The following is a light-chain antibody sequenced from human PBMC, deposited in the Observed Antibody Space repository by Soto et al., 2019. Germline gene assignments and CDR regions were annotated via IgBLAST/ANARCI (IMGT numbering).Light chain of an antibody. CDR3: QQYGNLIT. Sequence: EIVLTQSPGTLSLSPGERATLSSRASQGVTSNYLAWHQHKPGQPPRLLIYGASSRATGIPDRFSGGGSGTDFTLTISRLEPEDFAVYYCQQYGNLITFGQGTRLEIK. CDR2: GAS. V-gene: IGKV3-20*01. J-gene: IGKJ5*01. CDR1: QGVTSNY.